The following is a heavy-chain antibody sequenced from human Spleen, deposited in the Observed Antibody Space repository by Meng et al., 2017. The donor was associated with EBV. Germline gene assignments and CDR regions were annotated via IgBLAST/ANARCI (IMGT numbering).Heavy chain of an antibody. J-gene: IGHJ5*02. CDR3: ASESPDRFIDP. CDR2: IIPMFGAP. V-gene: IGHV1-69*01. Sequence: QVQVEQSGAEVKKPGSSVKVSCKASGGTFRNSAISWVRQAPGQGLEWMGGIIPMFGAPDYAQRFQDRVTITADLSTSTAYMELSSLTSEDTAMYFCASESPDRFIDPWGQGTLVTVSS. D-gene: IGHD3-10*01. CDR1: GGTFRNSA.